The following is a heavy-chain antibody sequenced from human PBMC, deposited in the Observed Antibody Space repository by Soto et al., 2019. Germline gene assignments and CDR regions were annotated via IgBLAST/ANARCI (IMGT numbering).Heavy chain of an antibody. CDR3: ARVVMTTVPASFYYGLDV. J-gene: IGHJ6*02. V-gene: IGHV1-69*18. CDR1: GGTFSTYG. D-gene: IGHD4-4*01. Sequence: QVQLVQSGAEVRKPGSSVTVSCKASGGTFSTYGITWVRQAPGQGLEWMGNIIPLIGTANYAQRFRGRVKSTADESTTTAYMELTSLRSEDTAVYYCARVVMTTVPASFYYGLDVWGQGTTVTVSS. CDR2: IIPLIGTA.